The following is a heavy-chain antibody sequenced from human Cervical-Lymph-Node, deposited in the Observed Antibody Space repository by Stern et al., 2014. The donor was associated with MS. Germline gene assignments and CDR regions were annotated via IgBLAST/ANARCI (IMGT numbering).Heavy chain of an antibody. Sequence: QLVQSGPGLVKPSETLSLTCVVSGASITTNHWSWIRQSPGKGLEWIGNVHYTGSTTYNPALQSRVPTAMNPSTKHFSLSRSSVTAADTAVYFCASCDGYSFASWGQGTLVTVSS. J-gene: IGHJ4*02. CDR3: ASCDGYSFAS. D-gene: IGHD4-17*01. V-gene: IGHV4-59*08. CDR2: VHYTGST. CDR1: GASITTNH.